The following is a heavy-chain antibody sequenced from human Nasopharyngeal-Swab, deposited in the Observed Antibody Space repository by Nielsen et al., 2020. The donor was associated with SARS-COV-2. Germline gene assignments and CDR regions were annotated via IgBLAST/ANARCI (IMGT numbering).Heavy chain of an antibody. Sequence: ASVKVSCKASGYTFTSYGISWVRQAPGQGLEWMGWISVYNGNTNYAQKLQGRVTMTTDTSTSTAYMELRSLRSDDTAVYYCARVVNTKGYYYYGMDVWGQGNTVTVSS. J-gene: IGHJ6*02. V-gene: IGHV1-18*01. D-gene: IGHD1-1*01. CDR3: ARVVNTKGYYYYGMDV. CDR1: GYTFTSYG. CDR2: ISVYNGNT.